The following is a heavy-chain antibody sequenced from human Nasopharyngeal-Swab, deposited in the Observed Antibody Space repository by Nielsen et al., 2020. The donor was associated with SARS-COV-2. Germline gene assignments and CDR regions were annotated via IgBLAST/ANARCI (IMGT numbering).Heavy chain of an antibody. Sequence: WVRQAPGQGLEWMGRINPNSGGTNYAQKFQGRVTMTRDTSISTAYMELSRLRSDDTAVYYCAMSIAVAGTGWFDPWGQGTRVTVSS. CDR2: INPNSGGT. CDR3: AMSIAVAGTGWFDP. J-gene: IGHJ5*02. D-gene: IGHD6-19*01. V-gene: IGHV1-2*06.